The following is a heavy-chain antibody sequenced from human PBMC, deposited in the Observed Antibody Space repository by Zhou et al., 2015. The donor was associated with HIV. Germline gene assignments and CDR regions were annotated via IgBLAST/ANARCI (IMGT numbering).Heavy chain of an antibody. V-gene: IGHV1-69*06. CDR2: ITPILGTT. CDR1: GDTFSAYS. CDR3: ARDGPQDYGENGGGY. Sequence: QVQLVQSGAEVKKPGSSVKVSCKTSGDTFSAYSISWVRQAPGQGLEWMGVITPILGTTKYAQKFQGRVTVSADRSTSTAYMELRSLRSEDTAVYYCARDGPQDYGENGGGYWGQGTLVTVSS. D-gene: IGHD4-17*01. J-gene: IGHJ4*02.